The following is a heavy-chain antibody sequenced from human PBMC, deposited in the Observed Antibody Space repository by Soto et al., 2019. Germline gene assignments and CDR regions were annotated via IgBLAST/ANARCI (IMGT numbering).Heavy chain of an antibody. Sequence: TGGSLRLSCAASGFTFSSYWMHWVRQAPGKGLVWVSRINSDGSSTSYADSVKGRFTISRDNAKNTLYLQMNSLRAEDTAVYYCARDGRFLEWLLWASVYYYGMDVWGQGTTVTVSS. D-gene: IGHD3-3*01. CDR3: ARDGRFLEWLLWASVYYYGMDV. CDR2: INSDGSST. V-gene: IGHV3-74*01. J-gene: IGHJ6*02. CDR1: GFTFSSYW.